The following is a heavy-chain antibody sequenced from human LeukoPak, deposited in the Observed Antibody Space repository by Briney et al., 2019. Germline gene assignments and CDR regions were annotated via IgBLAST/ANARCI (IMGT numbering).Heavy chain of an antibody. Sequence: PGGSLRLSCAASGFIFSSYAMHWVRQAPGKGLEWVAVISYDGSNKYYADSVKGRFTISRDNSKNTLYLQMNSLRGADTAVYFCARVPAAGHFDYWGQGTLVTVSS. D-gene: IGHD2-2*01. CDR1: GFIFSSYA. CDR3: ARVPAAGHFDY. J-gene: IGHJ4*02. CDR2: ISYDGSNK. V-gene: IGHV3-30*04.